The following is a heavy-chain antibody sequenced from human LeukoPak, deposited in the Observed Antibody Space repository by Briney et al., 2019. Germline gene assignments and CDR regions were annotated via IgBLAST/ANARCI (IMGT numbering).Heavy chain of an antibody. V-gene: IGHV1-2*04. J-gene: IGHJ4*02. CDR3: ARGPSSSWSDY. CDR1: GYTFTGYY. CDR2: INPNSGGT. Sequence: ASVKVTCNASGYTFTGYYMHWVRQAPGQGLEWMGWINPNSGGTNYAQKFQGWVTMTRDTSISTAYMELSRLRSDDTAVYYCARGPSSSWSDYWGQGTLVTVSS. D-gene: IGHD6-13*01.